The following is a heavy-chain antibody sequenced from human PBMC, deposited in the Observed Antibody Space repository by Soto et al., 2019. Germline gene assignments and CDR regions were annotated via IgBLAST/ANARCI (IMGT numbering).Heavy chain of an antibody. J-gene: IGHJ6*01. CDR2: ISGSGGST. CDR3: AQAGEDDGDYVDYYFGMDV. CDR1: GFTFSSYV. D-gene: IGHD4-17*01. V-gene: IGHV3-23*01. Sequence: EVQLLESGGGLVQPGGSLRLSCATSGFTFSSYVMSWVRQAPGRGLEWVSTISGSGGSTHYADSVKGRFTVSRDNSKNTLLLQINSLRAEDTAIYYCAQAGEDDGDYVDYYFGMDVW.